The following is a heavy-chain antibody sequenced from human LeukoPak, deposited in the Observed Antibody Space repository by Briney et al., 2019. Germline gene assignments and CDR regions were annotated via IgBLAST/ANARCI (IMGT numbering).Heavy chain of an antibody. V-gene: IGHV4-59*01. CDR2: IYYSGST. Sequence: SETLSLTCTVSGGSISSYYWSWIRQPPGEGLEWIGYIYYSGSTNYNPSLKSRVTISVDTSKNQFSLKLSSVTAADTAVYYCASTSGYYDYYYGMDVWGQGTTVTVSS. J-gene: IGHJ6*02. CDR1: GGSISSYY. CDR3: ASTSGYYDYYYGMDV. D-gene: IGHD3-3*01.